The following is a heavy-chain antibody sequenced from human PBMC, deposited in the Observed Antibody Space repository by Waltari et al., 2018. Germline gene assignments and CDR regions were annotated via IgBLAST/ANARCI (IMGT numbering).Heavy chain of an antibody. Sequence: NWVRQATGQGLEWMGWMNPNSGNTGYAQKFQGRVTITRNTSISTAYMELSSLRSEDTAVYYCARAQYSSGWYAYYYGMDVWGQGTTVTVSS. CDR2: MNPNSGNT. CDR3: ARAQYSSGWYAYYYGMDV. V-gene: IGHV1-8*03. D-gene: IGHD6-19*01. J-gene: IGHJ6*02.